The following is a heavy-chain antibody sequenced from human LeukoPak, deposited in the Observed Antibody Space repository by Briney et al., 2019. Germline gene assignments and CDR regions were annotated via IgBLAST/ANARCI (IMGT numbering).Heavy chain of an antibody. V-gene: IGHV3-21*01. Sequence: GGSLRLSCAASGFTFSSYSMNWVRQAPGKGLEWVSSISSSSSYIYYADSVKGRFTISRDNAKNSLYLQMNSLRAEDTAVYYCARGIRVLMTTVTTGWFDPWGQGTLVTVSS. J-gene: IGHJ5*02. CDR1: GFTFSSYS. D-gene: IGHD4-17*01. CDR2: ISSSSSYI. CDR3: ARGIRVLMTTVTTGWFDP.